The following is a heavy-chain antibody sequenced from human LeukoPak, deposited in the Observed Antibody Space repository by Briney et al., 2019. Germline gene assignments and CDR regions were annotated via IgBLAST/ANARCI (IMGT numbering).Heavy chain of an antibody. D-gene: IGHD2-15*01. CDR3: ARDGEDCSGGSCYPAGGSDFDY. CDR2: IWYDGSNK. Sequence: PGGSLRLSCAASGFTFSSYGMHWVRQAPGKGLEWGAVIWYDGSNKYYADSVKGRFTISRDNSKNTLYLQMNSLRAEDTAVYYCARDGEDCSGGSCYPAGGSDFDYWGQGTLVTVSS. J-gene: IGHJ4*02. V-gene: IGHV3-33*01. CDR1: GFTFSSYG.